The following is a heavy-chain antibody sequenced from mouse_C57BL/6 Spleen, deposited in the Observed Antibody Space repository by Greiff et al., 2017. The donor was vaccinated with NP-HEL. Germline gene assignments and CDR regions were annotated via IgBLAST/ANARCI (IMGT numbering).Heavy chain of an antibody. J-gene: IGHJ3*01. D-gene: IGHD1-1*01. CDR3: AATVRFAY. Sequence: QVQLQQPGPELVKPGASVKISCKASGYAFSSSWMNWVKQRPGKGLEWIGRIYPGDGDTNYNGKFKGKATLTADKSSSTAYMQLSSLTSEDSAVYFCAATVRFAYWGQGTQVTVSA. V-gene: IGHV1-82*01. CDR2: IYPGDGDT. CDR1: GYAFSSSW.